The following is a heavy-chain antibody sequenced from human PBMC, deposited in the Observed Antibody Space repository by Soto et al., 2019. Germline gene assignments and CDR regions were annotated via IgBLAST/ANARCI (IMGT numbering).Heavy chain of an antibody. V-gene: IGHV3-48*02. CDR2: ISSSSSTI. CDR1: GFTFSSYS. Sequence: GGSLRLSCAASGFTFSSYSMNWFRQAPGKGLEWVSYISSSSSTIYYADSVKGRFTISRDNAKNSLYLQMNSLRDEDTAVYYCARDLSWGSNWYYYMDVWGKGTTVTVSS. D-gene: IGHD7-27*01. J-gene: IGHJ6*03. CDR3: ARDLSWGSNWYYYMDV.